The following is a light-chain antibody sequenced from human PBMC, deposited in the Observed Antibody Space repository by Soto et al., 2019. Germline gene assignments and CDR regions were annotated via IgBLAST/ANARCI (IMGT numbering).Light chain of an antibody. CDR2: KVS. CDR1: QSLVLGDGNTY. V-gene: IGKV2-30*01. CDR3: MQATHWPYT. Sequence: DAVLTQSPLSLPVTLGQPASISCRSSQSLVLGDGNTYLNWFQQRPGQSPRRLIYKVSNRDSGVPDRFSGSASGTDFTLKISRVEAEDVGLYYCMQATHWPYTFGQGTKVDIK. J-gene: IGKJ2*01.